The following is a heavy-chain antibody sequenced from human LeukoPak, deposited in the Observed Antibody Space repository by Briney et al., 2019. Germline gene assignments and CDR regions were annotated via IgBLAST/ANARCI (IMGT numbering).Heavy chain of an antibody. D-gene: IGHD3-22*01. CDR3: ARDTVGYSSGWFDQ. J-gene: IGHJ5*02. CDR2: ISGSGTFI. Sequence: GGSLRLSCAASGFNFGSYSMDWVRQAPGTGLEWVASISGSGTFILYADSFKGRFTISRDNTKNSLFLQMNSLRGEDTAVYYCARDTVGYSSGWFDQWGQGTRVTVSS. CDR1: GFNFGSYS. V-gene: IGHV3-21*01.